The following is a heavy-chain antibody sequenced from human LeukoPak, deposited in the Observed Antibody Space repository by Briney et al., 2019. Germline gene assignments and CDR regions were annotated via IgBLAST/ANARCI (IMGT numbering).Heavy chain of an antibody. J-gene: IGHJ4*02. Sequence: GGSLRLSCAASGFTVSSNYMSWVRQAPGKGLEWVSVIYSGGSTYYADSVKGRFTISRDNSKNTLYLQMNSLRAEDTAVYYCAGNLVGAIGQFDYWGQGTLVTVSS. D-gene: IGHD1-26*01. CDR3: AGNLVGAIGQFDY. V-gene: IGHV3-53*01. CDR1: GFTVSSNY. CDR2: IYSGGST.